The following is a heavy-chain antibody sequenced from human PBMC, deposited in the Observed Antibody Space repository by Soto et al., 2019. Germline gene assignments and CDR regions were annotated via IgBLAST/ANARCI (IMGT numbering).Heavy chain of an antibody. V-gene: IGHV3-30-3*01. CDR1: GFTFSSYA. CDR3: ASEKGRWNDGGFAY. J-gene: IGHJ4*02. Sequence: QVQLVESGGGVVQPGRSLRLSCAASGFTFSSYAMHWVRQAPGKGLEWVAVISYDGSNKYYPDSVKGRFTISRDNSKNAPYLQMNSLRAEDTAVYYCASEKGRWNDGGFAYWGQGTLVTVSS. CDR2: ISYDGSNK. D-gene: IGHD1-1*01.